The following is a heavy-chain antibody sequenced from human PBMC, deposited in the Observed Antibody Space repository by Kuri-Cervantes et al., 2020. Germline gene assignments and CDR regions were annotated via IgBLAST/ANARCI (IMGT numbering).Heavy chain of an antibody. CDR1: GFTFSDYY. V-gene: IGHV3-11*01. CDR3: ARVSKRRTTVTRWSWLDY. Sequence: GESLKISCAASGFTFSDYYMSWIRQAPGKGLEWVSYISSSGSTIYYADSVKGRFTISRDNAKNSLYLQMNSLRAEDTAVYYCARVSKRRTTVTRWSWLDYWGQGTLVTGSS. J-gene: IGHJ4*02. D-gene: IGHD4-17*01. CDR2: ISSSGSTI.